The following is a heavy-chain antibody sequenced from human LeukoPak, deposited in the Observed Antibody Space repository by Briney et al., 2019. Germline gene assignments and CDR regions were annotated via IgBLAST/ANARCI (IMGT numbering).Heavy chain of an antibody. D-gene: IGHD3-22*01. J-gene: IGHJ4*02. V-gene: IGHV6-1*01. CDR3: ARVKSRLFDF. CDR1: GDSVSSDSAT. Sequence: SQTPSLSCAISGDSVSSDSATWNWIRQSPSRGLEWLGTTYYRSKWYNDYAESVKSRIVINPDTSKNQFSLQLISVSPEDTAVYYCARVKSRLFDFWGQGTLVTVSS. CDR2: TYYRSKWYN.